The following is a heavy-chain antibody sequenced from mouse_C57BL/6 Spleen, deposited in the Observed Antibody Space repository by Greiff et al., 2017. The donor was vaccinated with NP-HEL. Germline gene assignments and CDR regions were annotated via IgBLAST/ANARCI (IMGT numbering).Heavy chain of an antibody. D-gene: IGHD1-1*01. J-gene: IGHJ1*03. V-gene: IGHV1-52*01. Sequence: QVQLQQPGAELVRPGSSVKLSCKASGYTFTSYWMHWVKQRPIQGLEWIGNIDPSDSETHYNQKFKDKATLTVDKSSSTAYMQLSSLTSEDSAVYYCARGEFITTVDWYFDVWGTGTTVTVSS. CDR3: ARGEFITTVDWYFDV. CDR1: GYTFTSYW. CDR2: IDPSDSET.